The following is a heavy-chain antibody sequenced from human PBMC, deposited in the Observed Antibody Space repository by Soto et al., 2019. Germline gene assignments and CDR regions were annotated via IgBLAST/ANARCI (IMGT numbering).Heavy chain of an antibody. CDR2: ISAYNGNT. V-gene: IGHV1-18*01. D-gene: IGHD3-10*01. J-gene: IGHJ5*02. Sequence: ASVKVSCKASGYTFTSYGISWVRQAPGQGLEWMGWISAYNGNTNYAQKLQGRVTMTTDTSTSTAYMELRSLRSDDTAVYYCARVLPAGEFGHDLNWFDPWGQGTLVTVSS. CDR3: ARVLPAGEFGHDLNWFDP. CDR1: GYTFTSYG.